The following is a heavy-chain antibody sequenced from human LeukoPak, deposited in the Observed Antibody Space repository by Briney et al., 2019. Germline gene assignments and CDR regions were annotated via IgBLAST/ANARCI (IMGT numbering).Heavy chain of an antibody. CDR3: ATLRRDGYNWYFDL. D-gene: IGHD5-24*01. CDR1: GGSISSYY. Sequence: SETLSLTCTVSGGSISSYYWSWIRQPPGKGLEWIGYIYYSGSTNYNPSLKSRVTISVDTSKNQFSLKLSSVTAADTAVYSCATLRRDGYNWYFDLWGRSSLVSVSS. CDR2: IYYSGST. J-gene: IGHJ2*01. V-gene: IGHV4-59*01.